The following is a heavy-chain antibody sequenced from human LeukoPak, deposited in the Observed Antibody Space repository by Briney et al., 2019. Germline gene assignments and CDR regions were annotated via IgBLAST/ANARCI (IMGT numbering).Heavy chain of an antibody. CDR2: ISSGGSTI. J-gene: IGHJ4*02. CDR3: ARDGYGDYLFDY. CDR1: RFTFSRYS. D-gene: IGHD4-17*01. Sequence: GESLRLSCAASRFTFSRYSLNWVRQAPGKGLEWVSYISSGGSTIYYADSVKGRFTISRDNARNSLYLQMDSLRDVDTAVYYCARDGYGDYLFDYWGQGTLVTVSS. V-gene: IGHV3-48*02.